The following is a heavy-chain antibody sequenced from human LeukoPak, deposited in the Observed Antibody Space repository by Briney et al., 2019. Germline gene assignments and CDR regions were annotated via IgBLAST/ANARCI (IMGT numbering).Heavy chain of an antibody. CDR3: AREGQQWLAYYYYYYMDV. D-gene: IGHD6-19*01. CDR2: IYNSGST. V-gene: IGHV4-4*07. CDR1: GGSISSYY. Sequence: SETLSLTCTVSGGSISSYYWSWVRRPAGKGLEWIGRIYNSGSTNYNPSLKSRVTMSVDTSKNQFSLKLSPVTAADTAVYYCAREGQQWLAYYYYYYMDVWGKGTTVTISS. J-gene: IGHJ6*03.